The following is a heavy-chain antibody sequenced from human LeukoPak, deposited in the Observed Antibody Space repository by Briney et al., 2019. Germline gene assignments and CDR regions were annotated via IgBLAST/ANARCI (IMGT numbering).Heavy chain of an antibody. CDR3: ARDGLVTYSGSYGYYYYYMDV. D-gene: IGHD1-26*01. Sequence: LPGGSLRLSCAASGFTFSSYEMNWVRQAPGKGLEWVSYISSSGSTIYYADSVKGRFTISRDNAKNSLYLQMNSLRAEDTAVYYCARDGLVTYSGSYGYYYYYMDVWGKGTTVTISS. V-gene: IGHV3-48*03. J-gene: IGHJ6*03. CDR2: ISSSGSTI. CDR1: GFTFSSYE.